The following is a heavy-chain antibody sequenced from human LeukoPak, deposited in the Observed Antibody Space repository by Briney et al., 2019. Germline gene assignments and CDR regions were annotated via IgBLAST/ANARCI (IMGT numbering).Heavy chain of an antibody. CDR3: ARAGSHRNSGYDY. J-gene: IGHJ4*02. V-gene: IGHV3-38-3*01. Sequence: GGSLRLSCAASGFTVSSNEMSWVRQAPGKGLEWVSSISGGSTYYADSVEGRFTISRDNAKNSLYLQMNSLRAEDTAVYYCARAGSHRNSGYDYWGQGTLVTVAS. D-gene: IGHD5-12*01. CDR1: GFTVSSNE. CDR2: ISGGST.